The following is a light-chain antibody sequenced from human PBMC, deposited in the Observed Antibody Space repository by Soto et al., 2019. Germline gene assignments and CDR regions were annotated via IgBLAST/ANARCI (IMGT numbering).Light chain of an antibody. V-gene: IGKV1-33*01. CDR1: QDITNY. CDR3: QQYDNLPYT. Sequence: DIQMTQSPSSLSASVGDRVTITCQASQDITNYLNWYQQKPGKAPKVLIFDASNLKTGVPSRFSGSGSGTHFTFTISSLQPEDIATYYCQQYDNLPYTFGQGTKVEIK. J-gene: IGKJ2*01. CDR2: DAS.